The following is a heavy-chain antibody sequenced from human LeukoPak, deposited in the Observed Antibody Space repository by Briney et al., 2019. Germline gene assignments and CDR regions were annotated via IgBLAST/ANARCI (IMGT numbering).Heavy chain of an antibody. CDR2: IWYDGSNE. Sequence: GGSLRLPCAASGFTFSSYAMHWVRQAPGKGLEWVAVIWYDGSNEYYADSVKGRFTISRDDSKNTLYLQMNSLRAEDTAVYYCARAGNFDSGGYYYGIDYWGQGTLITVSS. J-gene: IGHJ4*02. V-gene: IGHV3-33*08. D-gene: IGHD3-22*01. CDR1: GFTFSSYA. CDR3: ARAGNFDSGGYYYGIDY.